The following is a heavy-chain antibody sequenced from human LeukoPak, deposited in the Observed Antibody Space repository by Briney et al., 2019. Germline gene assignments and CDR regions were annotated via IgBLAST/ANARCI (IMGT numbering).Heavy chain of an antibody. CDR1: GFTFSSYA. CDR2: IWYDGSNK. V-gene: IGHV3-33*08. D-gene: IGHD3-10*01. CDR3: AREAITMVRGVIITTYGMDV. J-gene: IGHJ6*02. Sequence: GGSLRLSCAASGFTFSSYAMSWVRQAPGKGLEWVAVIWYDGSNKYYADSVKGRFTISRDNSKNTLYLQMNSLRAEDTAVYYCAREAITMVRGVIITTYGMDVWGQGTTVTVSS.